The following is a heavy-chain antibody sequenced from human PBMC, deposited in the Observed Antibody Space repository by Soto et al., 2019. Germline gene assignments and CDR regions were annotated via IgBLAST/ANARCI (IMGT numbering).Heavy chain of an antibody. Sequence: PSETLSLTCTVSGGSISSYYWSWIRQPPGKGLEWIGYIYYSGSTNYNPSLKSRVTISVDTSKNLFSLKLSSVTAADTAVYYCSRHGYDFWSGYYAFLDYWGQGTLVTVSS. CDR3: SRHGYDFWSGYYAFLDY. CDR2: IYYSGST. V-gene: IGHV4-59*08. J-gene: IGHJ4*02. CDR1: GGSISSYY. D-gene: IGHD3-3*01.